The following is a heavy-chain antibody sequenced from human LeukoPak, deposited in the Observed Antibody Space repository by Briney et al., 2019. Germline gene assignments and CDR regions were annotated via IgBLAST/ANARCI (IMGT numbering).Heavy chain of an antibody. Sequence: PGGSLRLSCAASGFTFSSYWMTWVRQAPGTGLLWVANIKPDGGEKYYVDSVKGRFTISRDNAKNSLYLEMNSLRPEDTAVYYCVRGSSGTAVRGISWAWFDPWGQGTLVTVSS. V-gene: IGHV3-7*05. CDR2: IKPDGGEK. J-gene: IGHJ5*02. D-gene: IGHD3-10*01. CDR3: VRGSSGTAVRGISWAWFDP. CDR1: GFTFSSYW.